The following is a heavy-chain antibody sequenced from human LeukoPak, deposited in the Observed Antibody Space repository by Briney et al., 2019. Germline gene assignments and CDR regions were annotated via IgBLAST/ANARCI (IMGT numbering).Heavy chain of an antibody. CDR3: AKAPVTTCRGAYCYPFDY. CDR2: ISDSGNT. D-gene: IGHD2-21*01. V-gene: IGHV3-23*01. Sequence: GGSLRLSCAASGFTLSSYAMSWVRQAPGKGLEWVSAISDSGNTYHADSVKGRFTISSDSSKNTLFLQMNRLRPEDAAAYYRAKAPVTTCRGAYCYPFDYWGQGTLVTVSS. J-gene: IGHJ4*02. CDR1: GFTLSSYA.